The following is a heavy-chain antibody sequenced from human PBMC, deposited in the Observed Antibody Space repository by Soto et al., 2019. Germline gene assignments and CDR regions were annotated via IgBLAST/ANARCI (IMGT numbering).Heavy chain of an antibody. D-gene: IGHD3-10*01. V-gene: IGHV3-23*01. J-gene: IGHJ6*03. CDR3: AKDPEYYYGSGSPTHMDV. CDR2: ISGSGGST. CDR1: GFTFSSYA. Sequence: GESLKISCAASGFTFSSYAMSWVRQAPGKGLEWVSAISGSGGSTYYADSVKGRFTISRDNSKNTLYLQMNSLRADDTAVYYCAKDPEYYYGSGSPTHMDVWGKGTTVTVSS.